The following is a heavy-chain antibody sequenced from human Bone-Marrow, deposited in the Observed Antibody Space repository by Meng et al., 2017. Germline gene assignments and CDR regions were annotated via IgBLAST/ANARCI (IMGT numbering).Heavy chain of an antibody. CDR3: SGHIDY. J-gene: IGHJ4*02. V-gene: IGHV3-15*01. Sequence: GGSLRLSCVASGVSFTDAWMTWVRQAPGKGLEWIGRMKSNVDGGTVDYAAAVKGRFFISRDDSENTFYLQMNSLKTEDTAVYYCSGHIDYWGQGTLVTVSS. CDR2: MKSNVDGGTV. CDR1: GVSFTDAW.